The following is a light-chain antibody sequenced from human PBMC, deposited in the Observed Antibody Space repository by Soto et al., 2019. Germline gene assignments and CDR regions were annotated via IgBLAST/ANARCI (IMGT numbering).Light chain of an antibody. V-gene: IGLV2-14*03. CDR3: CSYTRTTSFF. CDR2: DVS. CDR1: SNDVGGYNY. J-gene: IGLJ1*01. Sequence: QSVLTQPASVSGSPGQSITISCTGTSNDVGGYNYVSWFQQHAGKAPKFMIYDVSHRSSGVSNRFSGSKSGNTASLTISGLQAEDEAEDYCCSYTRTTSFFFGPGTKVTVL.